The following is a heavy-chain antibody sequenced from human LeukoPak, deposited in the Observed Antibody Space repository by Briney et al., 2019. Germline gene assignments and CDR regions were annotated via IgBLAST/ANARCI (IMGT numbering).Heavy chain of an antibody. CDR3: ARGGHSYGLLKY. Sequence: GGSLRLTCAASGFTFSSYEMNWVRQAPGKGLEWVSYISSSGSTIYYADSVKGRFTISRDNAKNSLYLQINSLRAEDTAVYYCARGGHSYGLLKYWGQGTLVTVSS. V-gene: IGHV3-48*03. CDR1: GFTFSSYE. CDR2: ISSSGSTI. D-gene: IGHD5-18*01. J-gene: IGHJ4*02.